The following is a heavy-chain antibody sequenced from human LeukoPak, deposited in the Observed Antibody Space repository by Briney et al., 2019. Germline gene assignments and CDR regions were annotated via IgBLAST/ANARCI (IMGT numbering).Heavy chain of an antibody. V-gene: IGHV3-74*01. CDR3: AKGSYYDSSGSFYFDY. J-gene: IGHJ4*02. D-gene: IGHD3-22*01. Sequence: GGSLRLSCAASGFTFSSYWMHWVRQAPGKGLVWVSRINSDGSSTRYADSVKGRFTISRDNSKNTLYVQVNSLGTEDTAAYYCAKGSYYDSSGSFYFDYWGQGTLVTVSS. CDR2: INSDGSST. CDR1: GFTFSSYW.